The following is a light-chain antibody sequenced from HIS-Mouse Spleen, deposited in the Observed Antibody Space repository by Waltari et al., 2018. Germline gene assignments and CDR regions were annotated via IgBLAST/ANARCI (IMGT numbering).Light chain of an antibody. J-gene: IGLJ3*02. CDR1: SSDVGSYNL. Sequence: VLTQPASVSGSPGQSITISCTGTSSDVGSYNLVSWYQQHPGKAPKLMIYEGSKRPSGVSNRFSGSKSGNTASLTISGLQAEDEADYYCCSYAGSSRVFGGGTKLTVL. V-gene: IGLV2-23*01. CDR3: CSYAGSSRV. CDR2: EGS.